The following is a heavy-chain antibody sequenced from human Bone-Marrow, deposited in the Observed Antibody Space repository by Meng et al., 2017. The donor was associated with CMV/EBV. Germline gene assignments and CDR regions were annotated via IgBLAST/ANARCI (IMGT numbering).Heavy chain of an antibody. D-gene: IGHD3-16*02. CDR1: EITLTNSA. Sequence: GGSLRLSWAASEITLTNSAMTWVRQAPGKGLEWVSHVCTVDGVTDCVGSVKGRFTISRDNSKNTLYLQMKSLRAEDTAVYYCAGARDLMITFGGVIARKDYYAMDVWGQGTTVTVSS. CDR3: AGARDLMITFGGVIARKDYYAMDV. V-gene: IGHV3-23*01. J-gene: IGHJ6*02. CDR2: VCTVDGVT.